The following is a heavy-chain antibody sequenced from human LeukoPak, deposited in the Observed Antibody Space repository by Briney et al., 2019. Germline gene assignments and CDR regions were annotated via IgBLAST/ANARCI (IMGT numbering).Heavy chain of an antibody. Sequence: SETLSLTCTVSGGSINYYYWMWIRQPPGKGLEWIGYIYYSGGTHYNPSLKSRVTMLVDTSKNQFSLKLTAVTAADTAVYYCARETPGXGHFDYWGQGSLVTXSS. V-gene: IGHV4-59*01. CDR2: IYYSGGT. CDR1: GGSINYYY. J-gene: IGHJ4*02. D-gene: IGHD7-27*01. CDR3: ARETPGXGHFDY.